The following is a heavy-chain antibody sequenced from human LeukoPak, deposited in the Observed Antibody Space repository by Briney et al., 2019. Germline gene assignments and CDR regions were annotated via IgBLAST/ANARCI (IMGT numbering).Heavy chain of an antibody. D-gene: IGHD6-13*01. CDR1: GYSFTSYW. CDR3: ARTIPSSWVVFDY. J-gene: IGHJ4*02. V-gene: IGHV5-51*01. Sequence: GESLKISCKGSGYSFTSYWIGWVRQMPGKGLEWMGTIYPGDSDTRYSPSFQGQVTISADKSISTAYLQWSSLKASDTAMYYCARTIPSSWVVFDYWGQGTLVTVSS. CDR2: IYPGDSDT.